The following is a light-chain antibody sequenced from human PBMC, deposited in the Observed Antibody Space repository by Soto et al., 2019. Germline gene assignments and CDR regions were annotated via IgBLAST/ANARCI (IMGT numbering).Light chain of an antibody. V-gene: IGKV3-15*01. CDR1: QSVGSE. Sequence: EIAMTQSPATLSVSPWERSTLSCSTSQSVGSELAWYQQNPGQAPRLLIYGASTRATGIPARFSGSGSGTEFTLTISGLQSEDFATYYCQQYNNWPVTFGGGTKVDNK. CDR2: GAS. CDR3: QQYNNWPVT. J-gene: IGKJ4*01.